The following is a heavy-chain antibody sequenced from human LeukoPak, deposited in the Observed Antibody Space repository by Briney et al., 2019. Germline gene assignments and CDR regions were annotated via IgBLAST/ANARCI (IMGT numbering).Heavy chain of an antibody. V-gene: IGHV4-39*01. CDR2: IYYSGST. Sequence: PSETLSLTCTVSGGSISSSSYYWGWIRQPPGKGLEWIGSIYYSGSTYYNPSLKSRVTISVGTSKNQFSLKLSSVTAADTAVYYCARHTYYDFWSGYQVLYFDYWGQGTLVTVSS. J-gene: IGHJ4*02. CDR3: ARHTYYDFWSGYQVLYFDY. D-gene: IGHD3-3*01. CDR1: GGSISSSSYY.